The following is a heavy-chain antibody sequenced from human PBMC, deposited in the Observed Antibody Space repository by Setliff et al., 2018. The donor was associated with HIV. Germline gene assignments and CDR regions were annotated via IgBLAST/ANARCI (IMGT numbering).Heavy chain of an antibody. CDR1: GGSISSYY. D-gene: IGHD1-26*01. J-gene: IGHJ4*02. CDR3: ARRMSSGSYYDY. V-gene: IGHV4-4*07. Sequence: ASETLSLTCTVSGGSISSYYWSWIRQPAGKGLEWIGHVYTSGSTSGSTNYNPSLKSRVTISVDTSKNQISLKLSSVTAADTAVYYCARRMSSGSYYDYWGQGTLVTVSS. CDR2: VYTSGSTSGST.